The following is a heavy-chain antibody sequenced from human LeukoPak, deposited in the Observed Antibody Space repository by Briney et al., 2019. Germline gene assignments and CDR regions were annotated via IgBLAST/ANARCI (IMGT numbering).Heavy chain of an antibody. Sequence: SETLSLTCAVSGGSFSAYYWTWIRQPPGKGLEWIWEINHSGSANHNPSLKSRVTISLDTSKNQFSLKLSSVTAADTAVYYCARGQGTVTTHWGQGTLVTVSS. J-gene: IGHJ4*02. CDR1: GGSFSAYY. CDR2: INHSGSA. CDR3: ARGQGTVTTH. V-gene: IGHV4-34*01. D-gene: IGHD4-17*01.